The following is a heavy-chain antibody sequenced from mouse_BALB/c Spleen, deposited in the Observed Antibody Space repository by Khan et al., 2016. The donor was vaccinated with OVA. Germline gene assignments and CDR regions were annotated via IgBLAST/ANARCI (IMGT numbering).Heavy chain of an antibody. D-gene: IGHD1-1*01. J-gene: IGHJ3*01. CDR2: ISSGGSYT. Sequence: EVELVESGGDLVKPGGSLKLSCAASGFTFRNYAMSWVRQTPEKRLEWVATISSGGSYTYYPDSVQGRFTISKNNAKNTQYLQMNSLRSEDTAIFYCARELLTTVVATPFAYWGQGTLVTVSA. CDR1: GFTFRNYA. V-gene: IGHV5-9-3*01. CDR3: ARELLTTVVATPFAY.